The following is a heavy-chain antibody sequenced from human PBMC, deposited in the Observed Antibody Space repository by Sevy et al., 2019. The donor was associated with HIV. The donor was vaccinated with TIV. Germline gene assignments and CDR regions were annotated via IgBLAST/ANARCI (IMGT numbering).Heavy chain of an antibody. Sequence: ASVKVSCKASGYTFTTYYMHWVRQAPGQGLEWMGIIIPSGGSTTYAQKFQGRITMTRDTSTSTVYMELSSLRSDDTAVYYCARGSPGAPGVWGQGTTVTVSS. CDR2: IIPSGGST. CDR1: GYTFTTYY. CDR3: ARGSPGAPGV. V-gene: IGHV1-46*01. J-gene: IGHJ6*02. D-gene: IGHD7-27*01.